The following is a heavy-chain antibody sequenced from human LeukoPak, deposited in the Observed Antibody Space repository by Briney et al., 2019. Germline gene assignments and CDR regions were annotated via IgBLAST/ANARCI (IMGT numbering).Heavy chain of an antibody. Sequence: GGSLRLSCAASGFTFSSYSMNWVRQAPGKGLEWVSSISSSSSHIYYADSVKGRFTISRDNAKNSLYLQMNSLRAEDTAVYYCARVPYDFWSGRYYGMDVWGQGTTVTVSS. V-gene: IGHV3-21*01. CDR3: ARVPYDFWSGRYYGMDV. CDR1: GFTFSSYS. J-gene: IGHJ6*02. D-gene: IGHD3-3*01. CDR2: ISSSSSHI.